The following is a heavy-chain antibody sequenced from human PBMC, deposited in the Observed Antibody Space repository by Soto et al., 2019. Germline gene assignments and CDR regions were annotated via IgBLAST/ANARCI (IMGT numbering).Heavy chain of an antibody. CDR1: GFTFSSYA. V-gene: IGHV3-23*01. CDR3: AKDNQAARLLDY. J-gene: IGHJ4*02. CDR2: IGGSGGST. Sequence: GGSLRLSCAASGFTFSSYAMNWVRQAPGKGLEWVSAIGGSGGSTYYADSVKGRFTISRDNSKNTLYLQMNSLRAEDTAVYYCAKDNQAARLLDYWGQGTLVTVSS. D-gene: IGHD6-6*01.